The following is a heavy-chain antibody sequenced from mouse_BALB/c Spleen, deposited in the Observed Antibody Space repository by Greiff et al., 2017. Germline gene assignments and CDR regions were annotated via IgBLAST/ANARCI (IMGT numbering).Heavy chain of an antibody. D-gene: IGHD2-3*01. Sequence: EVQLQQSGAELVKPGASVKLSCTASGFNIKDTYMHWVKQRPEQGLEWIGRIDPANGNTKYDPKFQGKATITADTSSNTAYLQLSSLTSEDTAVYYCARRLDGYWYFDVWGAGTTVTVSS. CDR3: ARRLDGYWYFDV. J-gene: IGHJ1*01. CDR2: IDPANGNT. CDR1: GFNIKDTY. V-gene: IGHV14-3*02.